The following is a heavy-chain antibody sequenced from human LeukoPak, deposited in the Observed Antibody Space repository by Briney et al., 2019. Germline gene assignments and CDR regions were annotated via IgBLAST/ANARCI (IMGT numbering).Heavy chain of an antibody. CDR1: GFTFSNFG. D-gene: IGHD1-26*01. Sequence: GGSLRLSCAASGFTFSNFGMSWVRQAPGKGLEWVSVISGSGGSTYYADSVKGRFTISRHNAKNSLYLQMNSLRAEDTAVYYCARAYSGTYGLGYYYMDVWGKGTTVTISS. V-gene: IGHV3-23*01. J-gene: IGHJ6*03. CDR2: ISGSGGST. CDR3: ARAYSGTYGLGYYYMDV.